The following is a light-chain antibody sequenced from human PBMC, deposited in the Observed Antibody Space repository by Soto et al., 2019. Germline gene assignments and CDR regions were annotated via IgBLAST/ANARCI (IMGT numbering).Light chain of an antibody. J-gene: IGKJ1*01. V-gene: IGKV1-5*01. CDR3: QQYNSFSLT. CDR1: QTISSW. CDR2: EAS. Sequence: DIQMTQSPSALSGSVGDRVTITCRASQTISSWLAWYQQKPGKAPKLLIYEASTLDSGVPSRFSGSGSGTAITLTISSLQPDDFATYYCQQYNSFSLTFGQGTKVDIK.